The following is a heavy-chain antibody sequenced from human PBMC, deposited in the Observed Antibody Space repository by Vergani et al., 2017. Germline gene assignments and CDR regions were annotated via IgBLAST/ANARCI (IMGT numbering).Heavy chain of an antibody. CDR1: GGTFSSYA. J-gene: IGHJ3*02. CDR3: ARDFLGIAARPSPGDAFDI. V-gene: IGHV1-69*01. D-gene: IGHD6-6*01. CDR2: IIPIFGTA. Sequence: QVQLVQSGAEVKKPGSSVKVSCKASGGTFSSYAISWVRQAPGQGLEWMGGIIPIFGTANYAQKFQGRVTITADESTSTAYMELSSLRSEDTAVYYCARDFLGIAARPSPGDAFDIWGQGTMVTVSS.